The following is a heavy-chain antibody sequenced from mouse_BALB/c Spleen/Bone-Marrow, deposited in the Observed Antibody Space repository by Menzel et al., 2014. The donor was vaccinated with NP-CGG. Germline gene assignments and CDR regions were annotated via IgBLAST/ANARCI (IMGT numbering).Heavy chain of an antibody. CDR3: ATDGYYVRFAY. CDR2: LWSGGST. CDR1: GFSLTSYG. J-gene: IGHJ3*01. Sequence: VQLQQSGPGLVQPSQSLSITCTVSGFSLTSYGVHWVRQSPGKGLEWLGVLWSGGSTDYNAAFISRLSISKDNSKSQVFFKMNSLQANDTAIYYCATDGYYVRFAYWGQGTLVTVSA. V-gene: IGHV2-2*02. D-gene: IGHD2-3*01.